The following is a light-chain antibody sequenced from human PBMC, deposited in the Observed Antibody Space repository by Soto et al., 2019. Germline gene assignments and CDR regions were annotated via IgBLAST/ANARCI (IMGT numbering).Light chain of an antibody. CDR2: GGS. CDR1: QSVTKY. J-gene: IGKJ1*01. CDR3: QQYNSWVT. Sequence: EIVLTQSPATLSLSPGESATLSCRASQSVTKYLVWYQQKPGQAPRLLIYGGSTRATGVPARFSGSGSGTEFTLTISSLQSEDFAVYYCQQYNSWVTFGQGTKVDI. V-gene: IGKV3-15*01.